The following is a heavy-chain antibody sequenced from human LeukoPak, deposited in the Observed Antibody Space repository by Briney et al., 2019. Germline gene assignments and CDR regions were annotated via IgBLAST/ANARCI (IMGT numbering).Heavy chain of an antibody. CDR1: GYTFTSYY. Sequence: ASVKVSFKASGYTFTSYYMHWVRQAPGQGLEWMGIINPSGGSTSYAQKFQGRVTMTRDTSTSTAYMELSRLRSDDTAVYYCARDGIGSGWSRDYFDYWGQGTLVTVSS. D-gene: IGHD6-19*01. J-gene: IGHJ4*02. V-gene: IGHV1-46*01. CDR2: INPSGGST. CDR3: ARDGIGSGWSRDYFDY.